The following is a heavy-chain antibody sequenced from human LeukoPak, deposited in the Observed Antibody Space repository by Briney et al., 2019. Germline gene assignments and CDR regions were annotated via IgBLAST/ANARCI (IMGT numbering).Heavy chain of an antibody. D-gene: IGHD5-24*01. J-gene: IGHJ4*02. CDR1: GFTFRSYD. V-gene: IGHV3-30*18. CDR2: VSSSGNKK. CDR3: AKDRGYNSYYFDY. Sequence: SGRSLRLSCAASGFTFRSYDMHWVRQAPGKGLEWVALVSSSGNKKYYEDSVKGRFIISRDNSKDTLYLQMNSLSAEDTALYYCAKDRGYNSYYFDYWGQGSLVTVSS.